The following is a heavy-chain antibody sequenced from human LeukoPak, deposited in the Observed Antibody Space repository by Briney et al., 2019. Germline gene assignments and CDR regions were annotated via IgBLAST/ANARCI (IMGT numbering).Heavy chain of an antibody. Sequence: SETLSLTXAVYGGSFSGYYWSWIRQPPGKGLEWIGEINHSGSTNYNPSLKSRVTISVDTSKNQFSLKLSSVTAADTAVYYCARVSSVVVIPYFQHWGQGTLVTVSS. CDR3: ARVSSVVVIPYFQH. D-gene: IGHD3-22*01. J-gene: IGHJ1*01. CDR1: GGSFSGYY. V-gene: IGHV4-34*01. CDR2: INHSGST.